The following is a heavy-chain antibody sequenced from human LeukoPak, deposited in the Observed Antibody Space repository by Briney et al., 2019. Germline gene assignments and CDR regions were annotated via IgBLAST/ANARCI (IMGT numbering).Heavy chain of an antibody. D-gene: IGHD3-3*01. V-gene: IGHV1-18*01. J-gene: IGHJ3*02. CDR1: GYTFTNDG. Sequence: GPSVKVSCKASGYTFTNDGISWVRQAPRQGLEWMGWISGYNGNTMYSQKLQGRVTMTTDTSTSTAYMELRSLTSDDTAVYYCARCFTYYDFWSGPYDAFDIWGQGTMVTVSS. CDR2: ISGYNGNT. CDR3: ARCFTYYDFWSGPYDAFDI.